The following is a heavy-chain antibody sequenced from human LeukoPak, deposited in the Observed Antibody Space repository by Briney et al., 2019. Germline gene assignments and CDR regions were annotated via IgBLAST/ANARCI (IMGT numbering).Heavy chain of an antibody. CDR1: GFSFDIPS. CDR3: VRVSQGDDYDDSRVQGAFDL. J-gene: IGHJ3*01. Sequence: PGGSLRLSSAASGFSFDIPSMNCVRQSPREGLECVSYISSESSHIHYAETLEGRFSISTDNAKKSLYLQMTSLRPEDTAMYYCVRVSQGDDYDDSRVQGAFDLWGQGTMVTVSS. V-gene: IGHV3-21*01. CDR2: ISSESSHI. D-gene: IGHD3-22*01.